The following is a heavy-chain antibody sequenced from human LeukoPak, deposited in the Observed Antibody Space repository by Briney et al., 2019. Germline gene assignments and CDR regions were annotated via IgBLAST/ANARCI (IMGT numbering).Heavy chain of an antibody. CDR1: GFTFSSYA. D-gene: IGHD4-17*01. CDR2: ISGSGDTP. Sequence: GGSLRLSCAASGFTFSSYAMSWVRQAPGKGLEWVSGISGSGDTPYYADSVKGRFTISRDNSKNTLYLQMNSLRAEDTAVYYCAKSPTVTTYYYYYMDVWGKGTTVTVSS. V-gene: IGHV3-23*01. CDR3: AKSPTVTTYYYYYMDV. J-gene: IGHJ6*03.